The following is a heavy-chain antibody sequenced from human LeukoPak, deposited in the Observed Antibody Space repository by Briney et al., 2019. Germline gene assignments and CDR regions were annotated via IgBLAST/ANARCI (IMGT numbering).Heavy chain of an antibody. Sequence: GASVKVSCKASGYTFTSYAMHWVRQAPGQRLEWMGWINAGNGNTKYSQKSQGRVTITRDTSASTAYMELSSLRSEDTAVYYCARGSSGWYDFDYWGQGTLVTVSS. J-gene: IGHJ4*02. CDR2: INAGNGNT. D-gene: IGHD6-19*01. CDR1: GYTFTSYA. CDR3: ARGSSGWYDFDY. V-gene: IGHV1-3*01.